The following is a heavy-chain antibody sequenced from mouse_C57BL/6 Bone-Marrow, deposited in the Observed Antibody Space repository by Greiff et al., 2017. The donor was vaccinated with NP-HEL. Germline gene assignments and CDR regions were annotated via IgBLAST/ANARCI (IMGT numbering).Heavy chain of an antibody. V-gene: IGHV1-72*01. CDR2: IDPNSGGT. J-gene: IGHJ2*01. D-gene: IGHD1-1*01. CDR1: GYTFTSYW. Sequence: QVQLQQSGAELVKPGASVKLSCKASGYTFTSYWMHWVKQRPGRGLEWIGRIDPNSGGTKYNEKFKSKATLTVDKPSSTAYMQLSSLTSEDSAVYYCARGGNCITTVVAPYFDYWGQGTTLTVSS. CDR3: ARGGNCITTVVAPYFDY.